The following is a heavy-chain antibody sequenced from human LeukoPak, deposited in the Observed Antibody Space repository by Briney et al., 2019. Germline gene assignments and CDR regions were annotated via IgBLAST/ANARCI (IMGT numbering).Heavy chain of an antibody. CDR3: ANPSHLWDL. V-gene: IGHV3-23*01. Sequence: GGSLRLSCAASGFTFSNYAMSWVRQAPGKGLEWVSAMSGSGARTYYADSVKGRFTISRDNSKNTLYLQMNSVRAEDTAVYYCANPSHLWDLWGQGTLVTVSS. J-gene: IGHJ4*02. CDR1: GFTFSNYA. CDR2: MSGSGART. D-gene: IGHD1-26*01.